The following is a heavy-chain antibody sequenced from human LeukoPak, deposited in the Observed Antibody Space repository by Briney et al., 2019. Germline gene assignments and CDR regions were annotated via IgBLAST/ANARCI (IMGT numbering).Heavy chain of an antibody. CDR2: ISSSSSYI. CDR3: ARKGSGWYIGY. V-gene: IGHV3-21*01. D-gene: IGHD6-19*01. J-gene: IGHJ4*02. CDR1: GFTFSSYS. Sequence: GGSLRLSRAASGFTFSSYSMNWVRQAPGKGLEWVSSISSSSSYIYYADSVKGRFTISRDNAKNSLYLQMNSLRAEDTAVYYCARKGSGWYIGYWGQGTLVTVSS.